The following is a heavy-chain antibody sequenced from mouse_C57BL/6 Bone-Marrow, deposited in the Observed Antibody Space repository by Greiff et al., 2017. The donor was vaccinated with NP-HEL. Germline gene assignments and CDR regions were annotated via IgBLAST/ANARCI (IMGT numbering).Heavy chain of an antibody. J-gene: IGHJ3*01. D-gene: IGHD4-1*01. CDR3: AREELRLAAWFAY. Sequence: QVQLQQPGAELVKPGASVKLSCKASGYTFTSYWMHWVKQRPGQGLEWIGMIHPNSGSTNYNEKFKSKATLTVDKSSSTAYMQLSSLTSEDSAVYYCAREELRLAAWFAYWGQGTLVTVSA. CDR1: GYTFTSYW. V-gene: IGHV1-64*01. CDR2: IHPNSGST.